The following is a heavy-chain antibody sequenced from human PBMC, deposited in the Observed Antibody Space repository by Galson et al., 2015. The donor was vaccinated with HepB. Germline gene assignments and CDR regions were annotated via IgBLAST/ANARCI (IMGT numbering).Heavy chain of an antibody. D-gene: IGHD1-26*01. CDR1: GFTFSSYS. Sequence: SLRLSCAASGFTFSSYSMNWVRQAPGKGLEWVSSISSSSSYIYYADSVKGRFTISRDNAKNSLYLQMNSLRAEDTAVYYCARDWGGSYYERRDFDYWGQGTLVTVSS. J-gene: IGHJ4*02. V-gene: IGHV3-21*01. CDR2: ISSSSSYI. CDR3: ARDWGGSYYERRDFDY.